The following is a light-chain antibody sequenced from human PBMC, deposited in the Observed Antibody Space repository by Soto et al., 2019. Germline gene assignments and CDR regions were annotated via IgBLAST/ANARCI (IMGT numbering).Light chain of an antibody. CDR2: EVT. CDR3: RSYAGSNNLAV. CDR1: SSDVGGYYS. J-gene: IGLJ1*01. V-gene: IGLV2-8*01. Sequence: QSALTQPPSASGSPGQSVTISCTGTSSDVGGYYSVSWYQQHPGKAPRLMIYEVTKRPSGVPDRFSGSKSGSTASLTVSGLQAEDEADYYCRSYAGSNNLAVFGTGTKLTVL.